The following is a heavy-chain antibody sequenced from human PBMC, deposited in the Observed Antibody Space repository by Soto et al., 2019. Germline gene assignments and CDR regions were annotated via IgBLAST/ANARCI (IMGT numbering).Heavy chain of an antibody. Sequence: SETLSLTCTVSGGSISSYYWSWIRQPPGKGLEWIGYIYYSGSTNYNPSLKSRVTISVDTSKNQFSLKLSSVTAADTAVYYCARGYSSSWYDFSYFDYWGQGTLVTVSS. CDR3: ARGYSSSWYDFSYFDY. CDR2: IYYSGST. V-gene: IGHV4-59*01. J-gene: IGHJ4*02. D-gene: IGHD6-13*01. CDR1: GGSISSYY.